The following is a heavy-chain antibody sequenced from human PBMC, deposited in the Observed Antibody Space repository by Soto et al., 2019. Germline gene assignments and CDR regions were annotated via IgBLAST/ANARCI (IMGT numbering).Heavy chain of an antibody. V-gene: IGHV3-30-3*01. D-gene: IGHD6-13*01. J-gene: IGHJ6*02. CDR3: ASGPGIAAAGTQGGDYYYGMDV. Sequence: GGSLRLSCAASGFTFSSYAMHWVRQAPGKGLEWVAVISYDGSNKYYADSVKGRFTISRDNSKNTLYLQMNSLRAEDTAVYYCASGPGIAAAGTQGGDYYYGMDVWGQGTTVTVSS. CDR2: ISYDGSNK. CDR1: GFTFSSYA.